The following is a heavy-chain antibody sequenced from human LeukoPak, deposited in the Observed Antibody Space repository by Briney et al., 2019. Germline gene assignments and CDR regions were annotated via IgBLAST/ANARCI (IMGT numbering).Heavy chain of an antibody. CDR2: IIPIFGTA. D-gene: IGHD3-3*01. Sequence: GASVKVSCKASGGTFSNYAISWVRQAPGQGLEWMGGIIPIFGTANYAQKFRGRVTITADKSTRTAYMELSRLRSDDTALYYCARRGFELRFLEWPYYYYYMDVWGKGTTVTVSS. V-gene: IGHV1-69*06. CDR1: GGTFSNYA. J-gene: IGHJ6*03. CDR3: ARRGFELRFLEWPYYYYYMDV.